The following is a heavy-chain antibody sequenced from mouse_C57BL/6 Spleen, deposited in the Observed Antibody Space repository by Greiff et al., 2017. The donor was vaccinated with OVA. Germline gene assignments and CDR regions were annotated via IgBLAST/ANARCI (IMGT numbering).Heavy chain of an antibody. CDR1: GYTFTDYY. CDR3: ARWFTTVVAEAMDY. V-gene: IGHV1-26*01. D-gene: IGHD1-1*01. J-gene: IGHJ4*01. Sequence: EVQLQQSGPELVKPGASVKISCKASGYTFTDYYMNWVKQSHGKSLEWIGDINPNNGGTSYNQKFKGKATLTVDKSSSTAYMELRSLTSEDSAVYYCARWFTTVVAEAMDYWGQGTSVTVSS. CDR2: INPNNGGT.